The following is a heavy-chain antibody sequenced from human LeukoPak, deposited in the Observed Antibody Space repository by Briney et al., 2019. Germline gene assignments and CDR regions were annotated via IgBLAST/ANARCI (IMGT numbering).Heavy chain of an antibody. Sequence: ASVKVSRKASGYTFTSYYMHWVRPAPGQGLEWMGVINPSGGGTSYAQKFQGRVTMTRDTSTSTIYMELSSLRSEDTAVYYCARRERTVGPTTYYFDYWGQGTLVTVSS. D-gene: IGHD1-26*01. CDR1: GYTFTSYY. CDR2: INPSGGGT. V-gene: IGHV1-46*01. CDR3: ARRERTVGPTTYYFDY. J-gene: IGHJ4*02.